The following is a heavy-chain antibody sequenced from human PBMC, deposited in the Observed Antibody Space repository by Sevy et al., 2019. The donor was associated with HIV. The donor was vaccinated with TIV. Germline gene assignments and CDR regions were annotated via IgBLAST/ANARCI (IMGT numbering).Heavy chain of an antibody. Sequence: SETLSLTCTVSGGSISSYYWSWIRQPAGKGLEWIGRIYTSGSTNYNPSLKSRVTMSVDTSKNQFSLKLSSVTAADTAVYYCASDVYYYGSGSYSYNWFDPWGQGTLVTVSS. CDR2: IYTSGST. J-gene: IGHJ5*02. D-gene: IGHD3-10*01. CDR1: GGSISSYY. V-gene: IGHV4-4*07. CDR3: ASDVYYYGSGSYSYNWFDP.